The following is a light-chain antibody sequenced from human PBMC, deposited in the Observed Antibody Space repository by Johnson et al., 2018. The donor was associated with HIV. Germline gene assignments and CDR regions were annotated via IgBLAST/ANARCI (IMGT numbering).Light chain of an antibody. J-gene: IGLJ1*01. CDR1: SSTIGKNY. CDR3: GTWDTSLSAGGV. V-gene: IGLV1-51*02. CDR2: KNN. Sequence: HSVLTQPPSVSAAPGQKVTISCSGSSSTIGKNYVSWYQVLTGTAPKLLIYKNNERPSGIPDRFSGSKSGTSATLGITGLQTGDEADYYCGTWDTSLSAGGVFGTGTKVTVL.